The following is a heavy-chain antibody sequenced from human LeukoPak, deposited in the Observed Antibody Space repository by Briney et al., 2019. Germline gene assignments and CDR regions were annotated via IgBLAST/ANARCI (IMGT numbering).Heavy chain of an antibody. D-gene: IGHD3-10*01. CDR1: GFTFDDYA. V-gene: IGHV3-43*02. CDR3: AEDYEDYYGSGSYVCMDV. J-gene: IGHJ6*03. Sequence: GGSLRLSCAASGFTFDDYAMHWVRQAPGKGLEWVSLISGDGGSTYYADSVKGRFTISRDNSKNSLYLQMNSLRTEDTALYYCAEDYEDYYGSGSYVCMDVWGKGTTVTVSS. CDR2: ISGDGGST.